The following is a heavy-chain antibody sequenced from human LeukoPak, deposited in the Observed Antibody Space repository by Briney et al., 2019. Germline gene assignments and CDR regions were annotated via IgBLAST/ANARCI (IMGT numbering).Heavy chain of an antibody. Sequence: GGSLRLSCAVSGFTFSGHWMFWVRQVPGKGLEWVSSTNSDGSVTGYTDSVKGRFTVSRDNAKNTLYLQMNSLRAEDTAAYYCARARWYSCDYWGQGTLVIVSS. CDR1: GFTFSGHW. CDR3: ARARWYSCDY. J-gene: IGHJ4*02. D-gene: IGHD5-24*01. CDR2: TNSDGSVT. V-gene: IGHV3-74*01.